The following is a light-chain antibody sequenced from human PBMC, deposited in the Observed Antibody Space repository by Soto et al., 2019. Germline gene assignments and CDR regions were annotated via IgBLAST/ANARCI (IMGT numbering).Light chain of an antibody. V-gene: IGKV1-39*01. J-gene: IGKJ3*01. CDR2: AGS. Sequence: DIQMTQSPSSLSASLGDRVTIPCRASQSISSYLNWYQQKPGKAPKRLIYAGSSLQSGVPSRFSGSGSGTDFTLTISSLQPEDFATYYCQQSYSTPRGITFGPGTKVDIK. CDR1: QSISSY. CDR3: QQSYSTPRGIT.